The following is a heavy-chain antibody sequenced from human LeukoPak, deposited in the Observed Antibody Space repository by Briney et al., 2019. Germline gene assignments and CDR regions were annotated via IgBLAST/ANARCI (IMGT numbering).Heavy chain of an antibody. Sequence: SETLTLTCTVSGGSISSYYWSWIRQPPGKGLEWLGYNYYSGSTKYNPSLKSRVTISADTSKNQSSLNHNYLTAPDPAVYYRSSHEGQQQPPGWWGQGTLVTVSS. D-gene: IGHD6-13*01. CDR3: SSHEGQQQPPGW. CDR2: NYYSGST. J-gene: IGHJ4*02. CDR1: GGSISSYY. V-gene: IGHV4-59*08.